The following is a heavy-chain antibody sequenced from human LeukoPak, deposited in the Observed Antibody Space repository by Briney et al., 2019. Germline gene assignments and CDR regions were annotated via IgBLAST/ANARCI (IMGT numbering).Heavy chain of an antibody. CDR2: ISDSGAST. CDR3: AKDLHPIFDCSAGRCYHPYDGFDI. V-gene: IGHV3-23*01. J-gene: IGHJ3*02. CDR1: GFTFSNYA. Sequence: QPGRSLRLSCAASGFTFSNYAMSWVRQAPGKGLEWVSSISDSGASTYYADSVKGRFIISRHNSKNTLYLQMSRLRAEDTALYHCAKDLHPIFDCSAGRCYHPYDGFDIWGQGTMVTVSS. D-gene: IGHD2-15*01.